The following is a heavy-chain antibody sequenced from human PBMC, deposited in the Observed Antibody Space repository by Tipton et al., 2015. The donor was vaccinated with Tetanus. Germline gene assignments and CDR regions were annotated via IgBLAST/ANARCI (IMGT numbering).Heavy chain of an antibody. V-gene: IGHV4-39*01. CDR1: GGSIRGGTFY. D-gene: IGHD3-3*01. Sequence: TLSLTCTVSGGSIRGGTFYWGWIRQPPGKWLEWIGSIYESGDTYYIPSLKSRVTISVDTSKNQFSLNLNSMAAADTGVYYCARHQSGYFTPFDYWGQGNLVTVSS. CDR3: ARHQSGYFTPFDY. CDR2: IYESGDT. J-gene: IGHJ4*02.